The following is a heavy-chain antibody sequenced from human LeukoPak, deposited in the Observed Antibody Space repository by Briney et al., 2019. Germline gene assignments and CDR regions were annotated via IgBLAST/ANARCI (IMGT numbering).Heavy chain of an antibody. J-gene: IGHJ4*02. CDR1: GFTFSSYA. CDR3: ARLGSYGYFDY. Sequence: GGSLRLSCAASGFTFSSYAMHWVRQAPGKGLEWVAVISYDGSNKHYADSVKGRFTISRDNSKNTLYLQMNSLRAEDTAVYYCARLGSYGYFDYWGQGTLVTVSS. V-gene: IGHV3-30*04. D-gene: IGHD5-18*01. CDR2: ISYDGSNK.